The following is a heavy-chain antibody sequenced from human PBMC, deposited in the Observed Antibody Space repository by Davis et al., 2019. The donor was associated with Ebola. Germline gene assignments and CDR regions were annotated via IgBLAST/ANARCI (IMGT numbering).Heavy chain of an antibody. CDR3: TSAKGVVVVGDNPGWYFDL. Sequence: GESLKISCKGSGYNFNNDWIGWVRQMPGKGLEWMGIIYPSDSDTKYSPSFQGQVTFSADKSISTAYLQWSSLKASDTAMYYCTSAKGVVVVGDNPGWYFDLWGRGTLVTVSS. J-gene: IGHJ2*01. CDR2: IYPSDSDT. CDR1: GYNFNNDW. V-gene: IGHV5-51*01. D-gene: IGHD2-15*01.